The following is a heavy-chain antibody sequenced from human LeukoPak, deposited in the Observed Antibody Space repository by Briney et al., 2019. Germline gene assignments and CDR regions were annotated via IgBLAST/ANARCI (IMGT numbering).Heavy chain of an antibody. CDR2: IYTSGST. J-gene: IGHJ6*03. V-gene: IGHV4-4*07. CDR1: GGSISRHD. Sequence: SETLSLTCLGSGGSISRHDLISIRQPAGKGLEWIGRIYTSGSTNYNPSLKSRVTVSVDTSKNQLSLKLSSVTAAGTAVYYCARDRGYMDVWGKGTTVTVSS. CDR3: ARDRGYMDV.